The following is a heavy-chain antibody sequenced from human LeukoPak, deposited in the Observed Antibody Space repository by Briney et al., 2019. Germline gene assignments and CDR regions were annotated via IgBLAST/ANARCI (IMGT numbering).Heavy chain of an antibody. CDR1: GGSISSSSYY. D-gene: IGHD4-23*01. J-gene: IGHJ5*02. V-gene: IGHV4-39*01. CDR3: ARHRLFPDGGKGGWFDP. CDR2: LYYSGST. Sequence: SSETLSLTYTVSGGSISSSSYYWVWHRQPPGQGLDWIVSLYYSGSTYYNPSPKIRVSISVYTTKIHFSLKLSSVTAAAAALYSCARHRLFPDGGKGGWFDPWGQGTLDTVSS.